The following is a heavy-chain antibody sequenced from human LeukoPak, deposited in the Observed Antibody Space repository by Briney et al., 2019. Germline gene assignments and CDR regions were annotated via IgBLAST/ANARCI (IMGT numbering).Heavy chain of an antibody. CDR2: IIPIFGTA. D-gene: IGHD4/OR15-4a*01. J-gene: IGHJ4*02. Sequence: GASVKVSCKASGGTFSGYPISWVRQVPRQGREWMGGIIPIFGTANYAQKFQERVTITRDMSTSTAYMELSSLRSEDTAVYYCARRAGAYSHPYDYWGQGTLVTVSS. CDR1: GGTFSGYP. V-gene: IGHV1-69*05. CDR3: ARRAGAYSHPYDY.